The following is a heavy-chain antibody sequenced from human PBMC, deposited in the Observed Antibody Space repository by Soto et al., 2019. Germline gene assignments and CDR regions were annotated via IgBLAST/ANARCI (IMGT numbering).Heavy chain of an antibody. CDR3: ATSWGFLEWLGNWFDP. CDR1: GGSISSSSYY. CDR2: IYYSGST. D-gene: IGHD3-3*01. J-gene: IGHJ5*02. V-gene: IGHV4-39*01. Sequence: SETLSLTCTVSGGSISSSSYYWGWIRQPPGKGLEWIGSIYYSGSTYYNPSLKSRVTISVDTSKNQFSLKLSSVTAADTAVYYCATSWGFLEWLGNWFDPWGQGTLVTVSS.